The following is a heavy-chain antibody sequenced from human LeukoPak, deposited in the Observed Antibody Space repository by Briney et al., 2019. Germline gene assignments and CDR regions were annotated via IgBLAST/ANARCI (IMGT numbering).Heavy chain of an antibody. V-gene: IGHV1-18*01. CDR1: GYTFTSYG. Sequence: GASVKVSCKASGYTFTSYGISWVRQAPGQGLEWMGRISAYNGNTNYAQKLQGRVTMTTDTSTSTAYMELRSLRSDDTAVYYCAREFAGIAALVPYGGRDYYMDVWGKGTTVTVSS. CDR2: ISAYNGNT. D-gene: IGHD6-13*01. CDR3: AREFAGIAALVPYGGRDYYMDV. J-gene: IGHJ6*03.